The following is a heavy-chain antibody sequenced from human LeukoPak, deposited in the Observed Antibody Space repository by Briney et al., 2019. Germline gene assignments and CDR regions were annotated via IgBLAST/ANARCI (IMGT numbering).Heavy chain of an antibody. D-gene: IGHD4-23*01. Sequence: SETLSLTCTVSNDSISSYCCSWVRQPPGKGLEWIGFMCPSGRTDYNPSLTSRVTMSVDTSKNQLSMELRFLTAADTAVYYCATSYDGKTAPYDLWGHGTLVTVSS. V-gene: IGHV4-4*08. CDR1: NDSISSYC. J-gene: IGHJ5*02. CDR2: MCPSGRT. CDR3: ATSYDGKTAPYDL.